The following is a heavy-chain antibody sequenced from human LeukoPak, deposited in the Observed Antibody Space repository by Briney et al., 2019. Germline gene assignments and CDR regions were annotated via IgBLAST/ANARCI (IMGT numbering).Heavy chain of an antibody. V-gene: IGHV5-51*01. CDR3: TRLYSSSSWGAFDY. CDR1: GYTFSNYW. Sequence: GESLKISCKGSGYTFSNYWIAWVRQMPGKGLEWMGIIYLPDSDTRYNPSFQGQVTISVDKSNSTAFLQWSTLKASDTAMYYCTRLYSSSSWGAFDYWGQGTLVTVSS. J-gene: IGHJ4*02. CDR2: IYLPDSDT. D-gene: IGHD6-6*01.